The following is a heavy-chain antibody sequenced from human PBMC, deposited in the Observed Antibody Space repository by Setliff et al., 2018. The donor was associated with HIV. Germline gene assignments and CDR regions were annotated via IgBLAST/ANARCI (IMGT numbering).Heavy chain of an antibody. D-gene: IGHD2-21*02. V-gene: IGHV1-69*10. CDR2: IIPILRVE. Sequence: SVKVSCKSSGGSFNTFGLHWVRQAPGQGLEWVGGIIPILRVETYARRFQDRVKITADKSTNTPFMELTSLTSDDTAIYYCARERVQCTDDCYHFHDWGQGTRVTVSS. J-gene: IGHJ1*01. CDR1: GGSFNTFG. CDR3: ARERVQCTDDCYHFHD.